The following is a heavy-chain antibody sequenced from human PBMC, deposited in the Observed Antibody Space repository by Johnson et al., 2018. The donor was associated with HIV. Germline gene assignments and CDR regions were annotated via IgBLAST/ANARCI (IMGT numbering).Heavy chain of an antibody. CDR1: GFTVSTNS. J-gene: IGHJ3*02. Sequence: QVQLVESGGGVVQPGRSLRLSCAASGFTVSTNSMSWVRQAPGKGLEWVAAMWYDGSNKYYADSVKGRFTISRDNAKNSLYLQMNSLRAEDTAVYYCAKSSSATYYGDAFDMWGQGTMVTVSS. V-gene: IGHV3-33*03. CDR3: AKSSSATYYGDAFDM. D-gene: IGHD3-10*01. CDR2: MWYDGSNK.